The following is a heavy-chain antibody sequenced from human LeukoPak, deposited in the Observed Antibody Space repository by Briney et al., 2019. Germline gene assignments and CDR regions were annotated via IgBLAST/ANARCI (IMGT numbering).Heavy chain of an antibody. J-gene: IGHJ4*02. D-gene: IGHD6-19*01. Sequence: GGSLRPSCAASGFTVSSNYMSWVRQAPGKGLEWVSVIYSGGSTYYADSVKGRFTISRDNSKNTLYLQMNSLRAEDTAVYYCAREMSSGQKHNYSDYWGQGTLVTVSS. CDR1: GFTVSSNY. V-gene: IGHV3-53*01. CDR3: AREMSSGQKHNYSDY. CDR2: IYSGGST.